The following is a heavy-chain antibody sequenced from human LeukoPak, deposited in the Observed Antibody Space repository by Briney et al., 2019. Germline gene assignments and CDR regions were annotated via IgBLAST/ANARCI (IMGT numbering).Heavy chain of an antibody. V-gene: IGHV3-23*01. CDR1: GFTFSSYG. Sequence: GGSLRLSCAASGFTFSSYGMSWVRQAPGKGLEWVSAISGSGGSTYYADSVKGRFTISRDNSKNTLYLQMNSLRAEDTAVYYRAKDLTLGSGYYYYYYMDVWGKGTTVTISS. J-gene: IGHJ6*03. CDR3: AKDLTLGSGYYYYYYMDV. D-gene: IGHD3-10*01. CDR2: ISGSGGST.